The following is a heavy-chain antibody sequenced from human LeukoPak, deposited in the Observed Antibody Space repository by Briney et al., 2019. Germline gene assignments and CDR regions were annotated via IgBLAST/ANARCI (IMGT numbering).Heavy chain of an antibody. V-gene: IGHV1-46*01. J-gene: IGHJ4*02. CDR1: GYTFTSYC. D-gene: IGHD4-17*01. Sequence: ASVKVSCKASGYTFTSYCMHWVRQAPGQGLEWMGIINPSGGSTSYAQKFQGRVTMTRDTSTSTVYMELSSLRSEDTAVYYCARLTTVTTTYHYFDYWGQGTLVTVSS. CDR3: ARLTTVTTTYHYFDY. CDR2: INPSGGST.